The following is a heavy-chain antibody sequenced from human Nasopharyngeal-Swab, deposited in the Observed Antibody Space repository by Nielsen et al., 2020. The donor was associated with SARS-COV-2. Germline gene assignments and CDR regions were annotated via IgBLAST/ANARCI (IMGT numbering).Heavy chain of an antibody. J-gene: IGHJ4*02. CDR1: GFTFSSYG. Sequence: GESLKISCAASGFTFSSYGMHWVRQAPGKGLEWVAVISYDGSNKYYVDSVKGRFTISRDNAKNSLYLQMNSLRAEDTAVYYCARARTEYGDYADYFDYWGQGTLVTVSS. D-gene: IGHD4-17*01. CDR2: ISYDGSNK. CDR3: ARARTEYGDYADYFDY. V-gene: IGHV3-30*03.